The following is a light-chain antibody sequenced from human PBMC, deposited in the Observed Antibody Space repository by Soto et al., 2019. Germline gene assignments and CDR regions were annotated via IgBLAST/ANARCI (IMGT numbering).Light chain of an antibody. CDR2: DAS. CDR3: QQYNSYSLRT. Sequence: DIQMTQSPSTLSASVGDRVTITCRASQSISSWLAWYQQKPGKAPKLLIYDASCLESGVPSRFSGSGSGTEFTLTISSLQPDDFATYYCQQYNSYSLRTFGQRTNVEIK. V-gene: IGKV1-5*01. J-gene: IGKJ1*01. CDR1: QSISSW.